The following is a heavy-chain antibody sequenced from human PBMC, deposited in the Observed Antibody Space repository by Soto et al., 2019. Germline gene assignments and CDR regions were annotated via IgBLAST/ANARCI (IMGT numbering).Heavy chain of an antibody. CDR1: GFTFSSYW. CDR3: ARDVSTGSSSWSFDAFDL. V-gene: IGHV3-7*05. Sequence: EERLVESGGGLVQPGGSLRLSCAASGFTFSSYWMTWVRQAPGKGLEWVANIKKDESKKSDLDSVRGRFTSSRDNATYSMSLQMASLTAEDTALSYCARDVSTGSSSWSFDAFDLWGQGTMVSVSS. D-gene: IGHD6-13*01. J-gene: IGHJ3*01. CDR2: IKKDESKK.